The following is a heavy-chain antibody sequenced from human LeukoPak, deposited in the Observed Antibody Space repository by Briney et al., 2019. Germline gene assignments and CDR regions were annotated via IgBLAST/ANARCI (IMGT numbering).Heavy chain of an antibody. CDR2: IIPLVDIT. CDR1: VDTLSSYP. Sequence: ASVKVSCKASVDTLSSYPVSWVPHAPGEGLEWMGRIIPLVDITKDAQELKARVTMSADKSTNTAYMELSSLRSEDTAVLFCARCGRYCSRTSGYEEFDAWGQGTLVTVSS. J-gene: IGHJ4*02. CDR3: ARCGRYCSRTSGYEEFDA. D-gene: IGHD2-2*01. V-gene: IGHV1-69*02.